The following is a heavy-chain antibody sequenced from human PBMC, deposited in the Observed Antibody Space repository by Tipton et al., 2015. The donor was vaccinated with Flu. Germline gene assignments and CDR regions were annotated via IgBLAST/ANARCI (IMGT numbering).Heavy chain of an antibody. CDR3: ARIGGSGSFDQ. CDR1: GFTFSTYW. J-gene: IGHJ4*02. V-gene: IGHV3-74*01. Sequence: SLRLSCAASGFTFSTYWMHWVRQAPGKGLVWVSRISSDGSSTIYADSVKGRFSISRDNTKNTLYLQMNSLRAEDTAVYYCARIGGSGSFDQGGQGILVTVSS. D-gene: IGHD3-10*01. CDR2: ISSDGSST.